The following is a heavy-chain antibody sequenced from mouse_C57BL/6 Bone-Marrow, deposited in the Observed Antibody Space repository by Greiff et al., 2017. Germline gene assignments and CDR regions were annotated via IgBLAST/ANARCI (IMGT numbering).Heavy chain of an antibody. CDR3: SITRVVGTGFDF. CDR2: IDPETGGT. V-gene: IGHV1-15*01. D-gene: IGHD1-1*01. Sequence: QVQLQQSGAELVRPGASVTLSCKASGYTFTDYEMHWVKQTPGHGLEWIGAIDPETGGTAYNQKFKGKAILTADKSSSTAYMELRSLTSEDSAVYYCSITRVVGTGFDFWGQGTTLTVSS. J-gene: IGHJ2*01. CDR1: GYTFTDYE.